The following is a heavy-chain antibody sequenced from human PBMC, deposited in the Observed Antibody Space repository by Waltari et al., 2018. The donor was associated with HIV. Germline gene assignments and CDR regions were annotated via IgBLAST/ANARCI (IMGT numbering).Heavy chain of an antibody. CDR2: VRDVDST. Sequence: EVQLLESGGGLVQPGGSLRLSCAASGFRFSNYAMSWVRQAPGEGLEWVAVVRDVDSTYYVDSVKGRFIISRDDSKDTLYLQMNSLRVEDTAVYYCAKDDRATRGLDNWGQGTLVTLSS. CDR1: GFRFSNYA. CDR3: AKDDRATRGLDN. D-gene: IGHD5-12*01. J-gene: IGHJ4*02. V-gene: IGHV3-23*01.